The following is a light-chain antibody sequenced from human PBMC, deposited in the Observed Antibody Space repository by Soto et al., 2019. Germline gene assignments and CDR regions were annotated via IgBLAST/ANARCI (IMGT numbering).Light chain of an antibody. CDR3: QVWDTSTDHPWV. CDR2: YDA. J-gene: IGLJ1*01. CDR1: KIGSKS. V-gene: IGLV3-21*01. Sequence: SYELTQPPSVSVAPGKTARITCGGNKIGSKSVHWYQQKPGQAPVVVIYYDADRPSGIPARFSGSNSGNTATLTISRVEAGDEADYFCQVWDTSTDHPWVFGTGTKLTVL.